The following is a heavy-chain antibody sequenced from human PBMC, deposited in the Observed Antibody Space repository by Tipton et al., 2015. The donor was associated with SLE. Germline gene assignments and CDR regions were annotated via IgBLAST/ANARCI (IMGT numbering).Heavy chain of an antibody. CDR3: ARDRRGWYFDL. J-gene: IGHJ2*01. CDR2: TTHSGKT. D-gene: IGHD1-14*01. V-gene: IGHV4-34*01. CDR1: RGSFSGYY. Sequence: TLSLTYAVYRGSFSGYYWSWIRRPPGKGLEWIGETTHSGKTNYNPSLKSRVTISVDTSKNQFSLKLSSVTAADTAVYYCARDRRGWYFDLWGRGTLVTVSS.